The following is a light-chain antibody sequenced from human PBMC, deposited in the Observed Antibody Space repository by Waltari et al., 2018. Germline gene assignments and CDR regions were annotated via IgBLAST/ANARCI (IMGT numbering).Light chain of an antibody. V-gene: IGKV3-20*01. Sequence: IVLTQSPGTLTLSTGKKANLSCRASQRVSKYLAWYQQRPGQAPRLLIYDASIRATGIPDRFSGSGSGTDFSLTISRLEPEDFAVYYCQKYVNLPATFGQGTKVEIK. CDR3: QKYVNLPAT. CDR2: DAS. CDR1: QRVSKY. J-gene: IGKJ1*01.